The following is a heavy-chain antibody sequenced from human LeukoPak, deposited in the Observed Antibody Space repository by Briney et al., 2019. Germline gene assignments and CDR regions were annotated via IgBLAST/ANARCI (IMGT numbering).Heavy chain of an antibody. V-gene: IGHV4-31*03. CDR2: IYYSGST. J-gene: IGHJ4*02. CDR3: ARGGSSWYRSFDY. Sequence: PSETLSLTCTVSGGSISSGGYYWSWIRQHPGKGLEWIGYIYYSGSTYYNPSLKSRVTISVDTSKNQFSLKLSSVTAADTAVYYCARGGSSWYRSFDYWGQGTLVTVSS. CDR1: GGSISSGGYY. D-gene: IGHD6-13*01.